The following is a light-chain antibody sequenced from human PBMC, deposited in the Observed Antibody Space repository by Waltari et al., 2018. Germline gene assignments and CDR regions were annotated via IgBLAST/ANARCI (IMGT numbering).Light chain of an antibody. CDR3: QVWDSGSDHYV. J-gene: IGLJ1*01. CDR2: DDG. V-gene: IGLV3-21*02. CDR1: KIGSKN. Sequence: SYVLTQPPSVSVAPGQTARITCDGNKIGSKNVHWYQQKPGQAPVLVVYDDGDRPSGIPERFSGCNSGNTATLTISRVDAGDEADYYCQVWDSGSDHYVFGTVTKVTVL.